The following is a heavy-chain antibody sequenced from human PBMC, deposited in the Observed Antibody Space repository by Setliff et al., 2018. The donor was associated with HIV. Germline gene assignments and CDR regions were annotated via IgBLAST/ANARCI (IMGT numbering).Heavy chain of an antibody. CDR2: IYYSGST. V-gene: IGHV4-39*07. CDR3: ARGNGYSYGLMSAFDI. J-gene: IGHJ3*02. Sequence: SETLSLTCTVSSGSISSSIFYWGWIRQPPGKGLEWIGSIYYSGSTYYHPSLKSRVTISLDTSKNRFSLKLSSVTAADTAVYYCARGNGYSYGLMSAFDIWGQGTMVTVSS. CDR1: SGSISSSIFY. D-gene: IGHD5-18*01.